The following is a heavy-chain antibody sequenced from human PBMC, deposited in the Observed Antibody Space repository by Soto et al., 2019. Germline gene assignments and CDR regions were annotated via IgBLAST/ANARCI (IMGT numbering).Heavy chain of an antibody. V-gene: IGHV1-18*01. Sequence: QVQLVQSGAEVKKPGASVKVSCKASGYTFTRSGISWVRQAPGQGLEWMGWISTYNGDTNYAQTFQGRVTMTTDTSTRPTTRELRSLRSHDTAVYYCAREDVPPYYYFRMDVWGQGTPVTVSS. CDR2: ISTYNGDT. CDR1: GYTFTRSG. J-gene: IGHJ6*02. CDR3: AREDVPPYYYFRMDV.